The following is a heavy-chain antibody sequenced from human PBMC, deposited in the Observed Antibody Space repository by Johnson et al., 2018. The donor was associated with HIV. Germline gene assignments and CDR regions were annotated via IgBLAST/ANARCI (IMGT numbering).Heavy chain of an antibody. CDR1: GFTFSSYG. V-gene: IGHV3-33*06. Sequence: QLVESGGGVVQPGRSLRLSCAASGFTFSSYGMHWVRQAPGKGLEWVAVIWYDGSNKYYADSVKGRFTISRDNSKNTLYLQMNSLRAEDTAVYYCAKDLFTEREDDVFDFWGQGTMVTVSS. CDR2: IWYDGSNK. J-gene: IGHJ3*01. CDR3: AKDLFTEREDDVFDF. D-gene: IGHD1-26*01.